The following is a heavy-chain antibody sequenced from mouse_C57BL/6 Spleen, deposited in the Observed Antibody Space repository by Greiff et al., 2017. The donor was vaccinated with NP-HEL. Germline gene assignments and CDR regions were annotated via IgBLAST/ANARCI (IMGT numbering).Heavy chain of an antibody. CDR2: IDPSDSET. V-gene: IGHV1-52*01. Sequence: QVQLQQPGAELVRPGSSVKLSCKASGYTFTSYWMHWVKQRPIQGLEWIGNIDPSDSETHYNQKFKDKATLTVDKSSSTAYMQLSSLTSEDSAVYYCARGLHFYYFDYWGQGTTLTVSS. CDR3: ARGLHFYYFDY. CDR1: GYTFTSYW. J-gene: IGHJ2*01. D-gene: IGHD3-3*01.